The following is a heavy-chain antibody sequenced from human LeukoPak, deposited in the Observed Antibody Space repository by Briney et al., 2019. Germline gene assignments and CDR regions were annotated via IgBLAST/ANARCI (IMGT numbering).Heavy chain of an antibody. Sequence: SETLSLTCTVSGGSISSYYWSWIRQPPGKGLEWIGYIYYSGSTNYNPSLKSRVTISVDTSKNQFSLKLSSVTAADTAVYYCARVGVYDILTGYYTFDYWGQGTLVTVSS. CDR1: GGSISSYY. CDR3: ARVGVYDILTGYYTFDY. CDR2: IYYSGST. J-gene: IGHJ4*02. V-gene: IGHV4-59*01. D-gene: IGHD3-9*01.